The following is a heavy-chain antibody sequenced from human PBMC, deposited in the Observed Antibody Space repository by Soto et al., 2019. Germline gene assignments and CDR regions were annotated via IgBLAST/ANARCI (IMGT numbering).Heavy chain of an antibody. CDR2: INAGNGNT. CDR3: ARVLITMVRGVMGAFDI. J-gene: IGHJ3*02. Sequence: ASVKVSCKASGYTYTSYAMHWVRQAPGQRLERMGWINAGNGNTKYSQKFQGRVTITRDTSASTAYMELSSLRSEDTAVYYCARVLITMVRGVMGAFDIWGQGTMVTVSS. D-gene: IGHD3-10*01. V-gene: IGHV1-3*01. CDR1: GYTYTSYA.